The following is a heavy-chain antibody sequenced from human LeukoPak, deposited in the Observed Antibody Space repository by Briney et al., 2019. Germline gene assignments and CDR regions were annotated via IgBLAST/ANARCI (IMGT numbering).Heavy chain of an antibody. CDR2: INHSGST. CDR3: ARTNYYFDY. Sequence: SETLSLTCTVSGGSISSGGYYWSWIRQPPGKGLEWIGEINHSGSTNYNPSLKSRVTISVDTSKNQFSLKLSSVTAADTAVYYCARTNYYFDYWGQGTLVTVSS. V-gene: IGHV4-39*07. CDR1: GGSISSGGYY. D-gene: IGHD1-1*01. J-gene: IGHJ4*02.